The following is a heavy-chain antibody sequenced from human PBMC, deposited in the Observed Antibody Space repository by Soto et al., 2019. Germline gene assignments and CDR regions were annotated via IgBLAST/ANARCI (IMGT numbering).Heavy chain of an antibody. V-gene: IGHV1-18*01. CDR3: ARTRPVRFLEWLLAPSDY. CDR1: GYTFTSYG. D-gene: IGHD3-3*01. CDR2: ISAYNGNT. Sequence: ASVKVSCKASGYTFTSYGISWVRQAPGQGLEWMGWISAYNGNTNYAQKLQGRVTMTTDTSTSTAYMELRSLRSDDTAVYYCARTRPVRFLEWLLAPSDYWGKGTLVTVS. J-gene: IGHJ4*02.